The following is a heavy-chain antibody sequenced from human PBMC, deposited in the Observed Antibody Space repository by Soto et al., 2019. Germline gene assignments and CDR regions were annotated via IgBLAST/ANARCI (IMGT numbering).Heavy chain of an antibody. D-gene: IGHD6-6*01. Sequence: SETLSLTCTVSGGSISSSSYYWGWIRQPPGKGLEWIGSIYYSGSTYYNPSLKSRVTISVDTSKNQFSLKLSSVPAADTAVYYCAGRRGSSSYRNWFDPWGQGTLVTVSS. J-gene: IGHJ5*02. V-gene: IGHV4-39*01. CDR3: AGRRGSSSYRNWFDP. CDR2: IYYSGST. CDR1: GGSISSSSYY.